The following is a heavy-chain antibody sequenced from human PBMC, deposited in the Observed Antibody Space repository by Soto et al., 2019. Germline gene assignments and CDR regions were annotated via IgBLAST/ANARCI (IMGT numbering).Heavy chain of an antibody. D-gene: IGHD3-22*01. V-gene: IGHV4-34*01. CDR2: INHSGST. CDR1: GGSFSGYY. CDR3: ARGRRIVVASNWFDP. J-gene: IGHJ5*02. Sequence: NPSETLSLTCAVYGGSFSGYYWSWIRQPPGKGLEWIGEINHSGSTNYNPSLKSRVTISVDTSKNQFSLKLSSVTAADTAVYYCARGRRIVVASNWFDPWGQGTLVTVSS.